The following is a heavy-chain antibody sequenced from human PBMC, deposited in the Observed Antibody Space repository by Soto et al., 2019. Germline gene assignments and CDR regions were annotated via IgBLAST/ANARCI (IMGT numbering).Heavy chain of an antibody. V-gene: IGHV1-69*12. CDR3: ASSRYCLSTSCHPSSFGHYYYGMAV. Sequence: QVQLVQSGAEVKKPGSSVKVSCKASGGTFSSYAISWVRQAPGQGLEWMGGIIPIFGTANYAQKFQGRVTITADESTRTAYLELSSLRSEDPAVYYFASSRYCLSTSCHPSSFGHYYYGMAVWGQGTTVTVSS. D-gene: IGHD2-2*01. CDR1: GGTFSSYA. CDR2: IIPIFGTA. J-gene: IGHJ6*02.